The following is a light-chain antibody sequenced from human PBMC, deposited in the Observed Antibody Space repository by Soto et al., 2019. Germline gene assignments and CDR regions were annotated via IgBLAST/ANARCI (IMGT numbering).Light chain of an antibody. CDR3: QVWDSGSDHVV. V-gene: IGLV3-21*04. CDR1: NIGSKS. Sequence: SYELTQPPSVSAAPGEPARITCGGNNIGSKSVHWYQQKPGQAPILVMSYDRDRPSGIPDRFSGFNSGNTATLIISGVEAGDEADYYCQVWDSGSDHVVFGGGTKLTVL. CDR2: YDR. J-gene: IGLJ2*01.